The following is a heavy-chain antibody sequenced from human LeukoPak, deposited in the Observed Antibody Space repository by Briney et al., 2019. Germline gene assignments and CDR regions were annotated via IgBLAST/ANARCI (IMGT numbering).Heavy chain of an antibody. CDR1: GFTFSDYY. CDR2: ISSSGSTI. D-gene: IGHD3-10*01. J-gene: IGHJ6*02. V-gene: IGHV3-11*01. CDR3: ARDVTVRGVISPYYYGMDV. Sequence: GGSLGLSCAASGFTFSDYYMSWIRQAPGKGLEWVSYISSSGSTIYYADSVKGRFTISRDNAKNSLYLQMNSLRAEDTAVYYCARDVTVRGVISPYYYGMDVWGQGTTVTVSS.